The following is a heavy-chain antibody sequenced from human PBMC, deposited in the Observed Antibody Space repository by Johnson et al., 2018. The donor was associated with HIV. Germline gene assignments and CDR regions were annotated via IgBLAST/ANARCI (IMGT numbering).Heavy chain of an antibody. J-gene: IGHJ3*02. Sequence: MQLVESGGGVVQPGRSLRLSCAASGFTFSSYAMHWVRQAPGKGLEWVANINQDGSETYYVDSVKGRFTISRDNAKNSLYLQMDSLRGEDTAVYFCARPPAYLYKATFSIWGQGTMVTVSS. V-gene: IGHV3-7*03. CDR2: INQDGSET. CDR3: ARPPAYLYKATFSI. D-gene: IGHD3-16*02. CDR1: GFTFSSYA.